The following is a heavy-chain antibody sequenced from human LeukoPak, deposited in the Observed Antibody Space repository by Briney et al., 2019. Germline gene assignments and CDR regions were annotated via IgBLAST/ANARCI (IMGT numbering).Heavy chain of an antibody. Sequence: PGGSLRLSRAASGFTFSNYAMSWARQAPGKGLEWVSVVSGSGGSTYYADSVKGRFAISRDNSKNTLYLQMDSLRAEDTAVYYCAKGNDILTGYYHYWGQGTLVTVSS. CDR3: AKGNDILTGYYHY. CDR2: VSGSGGST. V-gene: IGHV3-23*01. CDR1: GFTFSNYA. D-gene: IGHD3-9*01. J-gene: IGHJ4*02.